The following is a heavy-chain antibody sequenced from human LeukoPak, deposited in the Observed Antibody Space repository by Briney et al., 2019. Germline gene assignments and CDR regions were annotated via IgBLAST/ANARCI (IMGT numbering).Heavy chain of an antibody. V-gene: IGHV3-30*04. D-gene: IGHD6-19*01. CDR3: ARNRAVAGREPYYYYGMDV. J-gene: IGHJ6*04. CDR1: GFTFSSYA. Sequence: PGGSLRLSCAASGFTFSSYAMHWVRQAPGKGLEWVAVISYDGSNKYYADSVKGRFTISRDNSKNTLYLQMNSLRAEDTAVYYCARNRAVAGREPYYYYGMDVWGKGTTVTVSS. CDR2: ISYDGSNK.